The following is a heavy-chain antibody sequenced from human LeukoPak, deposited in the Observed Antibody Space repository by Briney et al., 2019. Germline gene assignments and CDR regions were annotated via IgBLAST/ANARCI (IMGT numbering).Heavy chain of an antibody. CDR3: ARGRYYYYDSSAYYGFDY. CDR2: INYSGST. V-gene: IGHV4-59*01. CDR1: GGSISSYY. J-gene: IGHJ4*02. D-gene: IGHD3-22*01. Sequence: SETLSLTCTVSGGSISSYYWSWIRQPPGKGLEWIGYINYSGSTNYSPSLKSRVTISVDSSKIQFSLKLSSVTTSDTAVYYCARGRYYYYDSSAYYGFDYWGQGTLVTVSS.